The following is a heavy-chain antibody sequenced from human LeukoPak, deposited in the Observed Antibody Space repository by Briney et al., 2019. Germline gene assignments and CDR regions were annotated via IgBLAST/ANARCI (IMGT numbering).Heavy chain of an antibody. CDR1: GGSFSGYY. CDR2: INHSGST. Sequence: SETLSLTCAVYGGSFSGYYWSWIRQPPGKGLEWIGEINHSGSTNYNPSLKSRVTISVDTSKNQFSLKLSSVTAADTAVYYCARERLVVVAATRLGVVNYFDYWGQGTLVTVSS. CDR3: ARERLVVVAATRLGVVNYFDY. D-gene: IGHD2-15*01. J-gene: IGHJ4*02. V-gene: IGHV4-34*01.